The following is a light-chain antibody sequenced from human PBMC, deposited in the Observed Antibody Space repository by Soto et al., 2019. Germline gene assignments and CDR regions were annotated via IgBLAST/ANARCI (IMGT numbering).Light chain of an antibody. Sequence: EIVLTQSPGTLSLSPGERATLSCRASQSVSRSLLSWYQQKPGQAPRPLISAASSRATGIPDRFSGSGSGTDFTLTISSLQPDDFATYYCQQYNSYLYTFGQGTKLEIK. CDR3: QQYNSYLYT. CDR2: AAS. V-gene: IGKV3-20*01. CDR1: QSVSRSL. J-gene: IGKJ2*01.